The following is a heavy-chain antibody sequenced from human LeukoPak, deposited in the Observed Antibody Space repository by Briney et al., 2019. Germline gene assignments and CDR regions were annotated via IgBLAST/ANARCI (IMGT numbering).Heavy chain of an antibody. D-gene: IGHD6-6*01. J-gene: IGHJ2*01. Sequence: ASVTVSCTASGYIFTTNAINWVRQAPGQGLEWMGWINTNTGNPTYAQDFTGRFAFSLDTSVSTAYLQITSLTAEDTAVYYCARDPGHSSRHFDLWGRGTLVTVSS. CDR1: GYIFTTNA. CDR2: INTNTGNP. V-gene: IGHV7-4-1*02. CDR3: ARDPGHSSRHFDL.